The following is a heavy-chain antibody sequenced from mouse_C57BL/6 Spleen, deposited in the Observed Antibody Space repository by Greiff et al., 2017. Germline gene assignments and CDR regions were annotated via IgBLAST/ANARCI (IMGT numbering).Heavy chain of an antibody. Sequence: VQLQESGAELVKPGASVKLSCKASGYTFTSYWLHWVKQRPGQGLEWIGMIHPNSGSTNYNEKFKSKATLTVDKSSSTAYMQLSSLTSEDSAVYYCARSVVPPYYAMDYWGQGTSVTVSS. CDR2: IHPNSGST. CDR1: GYTFTSYW. J-gene: IGHJ4*01. V-gene: IGHV1-64*01. D-gene: IGHD1-1*01. CDR3: ARSVVPPYYAMDY.